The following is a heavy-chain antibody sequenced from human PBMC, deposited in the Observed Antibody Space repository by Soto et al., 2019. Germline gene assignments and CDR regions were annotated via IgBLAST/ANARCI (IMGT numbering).Heavy chain of an antibody. D-gene: IGHD2-15*01. CDR1: GFTFASYA. CDR2: ISGSGGAT. CDR3: AKCDIVVPPAYYMDV. Sequence: PGGSLRLSCAASGFTFASYAMSWLRQAPGKGLEWVSLISGSGGATYYADSVKGRFTISRDNFKNTVYLQMNSLGAEDSAIYYCAKCDIVVPPAYYMDVWGKGTTVTVSS. J-gene: IGHJ6*03. V-gene: IGHV3-23*01.